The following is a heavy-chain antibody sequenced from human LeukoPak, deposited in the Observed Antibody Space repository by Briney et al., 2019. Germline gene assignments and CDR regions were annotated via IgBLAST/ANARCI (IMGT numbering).Heavy chain of an antibody. V-gene: IGHV3-21*01. CDR3: ARVGGFGITIFGVAPPPDY. J-gene: IGHJ4*02. D-gene: IGHD3-3*01. CDR2: ISSSSSYI. CDR1: GFTFSSYS. Sequence: PGGSLRLSCAASGFTFSSYSVNWVRQAPGKGLEWVSSISSSSSYIYYADSVKGRFTISRDNAKNSLYLQMNSLRAEDTAVYYCARVGGFGITIFGVAPPPDYWGQGTLVTVSS.